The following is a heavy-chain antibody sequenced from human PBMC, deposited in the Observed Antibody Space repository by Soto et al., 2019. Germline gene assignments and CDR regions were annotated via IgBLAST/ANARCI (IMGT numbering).Heavy chain of an antibody. CDR2: IYNNETF. D-gene: IGHD6-19*01. CDR3: ARVPLRYSSSHNFDS. Sequence: PSETLSLTCSVSGASVSSGSFYWSWIRQPPGKGLEWIGFIYNNETFNYNPSLKSRVTLSVDTSKHQFSLKLSSVTAADTAVYYCARVPLRYSSSHNFDSWGQGALVNV. J-gene: IGHJ4*02. V-gene: IGHV4-61*01. CDR1: GASVSSGSFY.